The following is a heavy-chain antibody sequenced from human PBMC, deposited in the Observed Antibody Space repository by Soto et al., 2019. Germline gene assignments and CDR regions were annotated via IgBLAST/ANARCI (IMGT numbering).Heavy chain of an antibody. D-gene: IGHD3-22*01. J-gene: IGHJ3*01. Sequence: QVQLVQSGAEVKKPGSSVKVSCKASGGTFSSYAISWVRQAPGQGLEWMGGIIPIVGTANYAQKFQGRVTITADEYTSTAYMELSSLRSEDTAVDYCARDLDYYDSSGYYFRGEFDLWGQGTMVTVSS. CDR1: GGTFSSYA. CDR3: ARDLDYYDSSGYYFRGEFDL. V-gene: IGHV1-69*01. CDR2: IIPIVGTA.